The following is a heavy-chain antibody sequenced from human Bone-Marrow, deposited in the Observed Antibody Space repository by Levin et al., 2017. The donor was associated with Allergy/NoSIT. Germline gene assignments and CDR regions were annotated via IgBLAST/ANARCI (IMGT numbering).Heavy chain of an antibody. CDR1: DDSISSSTSY. CDR3: VRHSYIAMFDS. V-gene: IGHV4-39*01. J-gene: IGHJ4*02. Sequence: SETLSLTCTVSDDSISSSTSYWGWIRQPPGMGLEWIGIIYSRGSTYYNPSLKSRLTLSVDTSQNQFSLNLISVTAAATAVYYCVRHSYIAMFDSWSQGTLVTVS. D-gene: IGHD2/OR15-2a*01. CDR2: IYSRGST.